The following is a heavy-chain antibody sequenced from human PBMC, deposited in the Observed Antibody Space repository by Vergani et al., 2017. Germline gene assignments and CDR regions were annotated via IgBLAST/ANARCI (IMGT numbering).Heavy chain of an antibody. CDR2: IYSGGST. Sequence: VQLVESGGGVVQPGRSLRLSCAASGFTVSSNYMSWVRQAPGKGLEWVSVIYSGGSTYYADSVKGRFTISRDNSKNTLYLQMNSLRAEDTAVYYCASQMYSSSWFDPWGQGTLVTVSS. CDR1: GFTVSSNY. CDR3: ASQMYSSSWFDP. V-gene: IGHV3-66*04. J-gene: IGHJ5*02. D-gene: IGHD6-13*01.